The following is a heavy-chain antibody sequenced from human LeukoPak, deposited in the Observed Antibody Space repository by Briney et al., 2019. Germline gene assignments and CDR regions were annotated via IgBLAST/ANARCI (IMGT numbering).Heavy chain of an antibody. Sequence: PETLSLTCAVSGYSISSGYYWGWIRQPPGKGLEWIVSIFYSGSTYYNPSLKSRVTISLDTSKNQFSLKLRSVTATDTAVYYCASINWSRSYFDYWGQGTLVTVSS. CDR3: ASINWSRSYFDY. J-gene: IGHJ4*02. CDR1: GYSISSGYY. D-gene: IGHD1-1*01. V-gene: IGHV4-38-2*01. CDR2: IFYSGST.